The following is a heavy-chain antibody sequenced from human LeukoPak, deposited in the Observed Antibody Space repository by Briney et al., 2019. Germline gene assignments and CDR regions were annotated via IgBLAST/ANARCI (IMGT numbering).Heavy chain of an antibody. Sequence: GGSLRLSCAGSGFTFSTYDMNWVRQAPGKGLEGVSSISSSSSYIYYADSVKGRFTISRDNAKNSLYLQMNSLRAEDTAVYYCASGIAARPLDYWGQGTLVTVSS. CDR2: ISSSSSYI. V-gene: IGHV3-21*01. CDR3: ASGIAARPLDY. J-gene: IGHJ4*02. CDR1: GFTFSTYD. D-gene: IGHD6-6*01.